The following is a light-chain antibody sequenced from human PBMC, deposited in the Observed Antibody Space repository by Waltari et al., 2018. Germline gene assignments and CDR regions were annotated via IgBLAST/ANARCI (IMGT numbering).Light chain of an antibody. CDR3: AAWDGSVKV. J-gene: IGLJ1*01. V-gene: IGLV1-47*01. Sequence: QSVLTQPPSASVTPGQRVTLSCSGSSSTIERHFVYLFQQPPGTAPKLLIYRDNQRPSDVPDRFSGSKSGTSASLAISGLRSEDEADYYCAAWDGSVKVFGTGTKVTVL. CDR2: RDN. CDR1: SSTIERHF.